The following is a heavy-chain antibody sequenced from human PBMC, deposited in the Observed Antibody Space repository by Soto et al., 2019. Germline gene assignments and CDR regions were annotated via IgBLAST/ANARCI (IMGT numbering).Heavy chain of an antibody. CDR3: AREAVAAAGNWFDP. V-gene: IGHV3-74*01. Sequence: LRLSCAASGFTFSSYWMHWVRQAPGKGLVWVSRINSDGSSTSYADSVKGRFTISRDNAKNTLYLQMNSLRAEDTAVYYCAREAVAAAGNWFDPWAREPWSPSPQ. J-gene: IGHJ5*02. D-gene: IGHD6-13*01. CDR2: INSDGSST. CDR1: GFTFSSYW.